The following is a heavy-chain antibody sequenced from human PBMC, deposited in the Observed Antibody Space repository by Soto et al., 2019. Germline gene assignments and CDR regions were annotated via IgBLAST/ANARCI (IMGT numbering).Heavy chain of an antibody. D-gene: IGHD2-15*01. V-gene: IGHV1-8*01. CDR2: MNPTSGST. CDR3: ARGSGGYLGN. Sequence: GASVKVSCKASGDTVTSYDINWVRQASRQGLEWMGWMNPTSGSTGPAQMFQGRVTMTRDTSISTVYRELSSLSSEDTAGYYCARGSGGYLGNWGQGTLVTVSS. CDR1: GDTVTSYD. J-gene: IGHJ4*02.